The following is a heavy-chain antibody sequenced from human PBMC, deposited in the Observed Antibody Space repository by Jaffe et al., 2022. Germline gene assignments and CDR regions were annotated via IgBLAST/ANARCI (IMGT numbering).Heavy chain of an antibody. V-gene: IGHV3-30*02. J-gene: IGHJ4*02. CDR2: IRYDGSNK. CDR3: AKDQGSASYYGSGSCHDY. CDR1: GFTFSSYG. D-gene: IGHD3-10*01. Sequence: QVQLVESGGGVVQPGGSLRLSCAASGFTFSSYGMHWVRQAPGKGLEWVAFIRYDGSNKYYADSVKGRFTISRDNSKNTLYLQMNSLRAEDTAVYYCAKDQGSASYYGSGSCHDYWGQGTLVTVSS.